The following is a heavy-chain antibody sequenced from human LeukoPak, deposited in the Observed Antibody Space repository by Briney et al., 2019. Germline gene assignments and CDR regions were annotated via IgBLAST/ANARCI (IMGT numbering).Heavy chain of an antibody. CDR3: ARRETAMADRDWYFDL. Sequence: GESLKISCKGSGYSFTTYWISWVRQMPGKGLEWMGRIDPSDSFTNYSLSFQGHVTISADKSISTAYLQWSSLKASDTAIYYCARRETAMADRDWYFDLWGRGTLVTVSS. CDR1: GYSFTTYW. V-gene: IGHV5-10-1*01. D-gene: IGHD5-18*01. CDR2: IDPSDSFT. J-gene: IGHJ2*01.